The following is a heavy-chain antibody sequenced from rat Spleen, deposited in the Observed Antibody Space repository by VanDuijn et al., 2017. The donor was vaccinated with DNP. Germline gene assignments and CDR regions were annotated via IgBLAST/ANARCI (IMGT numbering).Heavy chain of an antibody. CDR1: GFTFSDYY. J-gene: IGHJ3*01. V-gene: IGHV5-29*01. Sequence: EVLLVESDGGLVQPGRSLKLSCAVSGFTFSDYYMAWVRQAPAKGLEWVATISYNGGTPYYRDSVKGRFTISRDNAKNTLYLQMDSLRSEDTATYYCARHGGGTKFAYWGQGTLVTVSS. D-gene: IGHD1-11*01. CDR2: ISYNGGTP. CDR3: ARHGGGTKFAY.